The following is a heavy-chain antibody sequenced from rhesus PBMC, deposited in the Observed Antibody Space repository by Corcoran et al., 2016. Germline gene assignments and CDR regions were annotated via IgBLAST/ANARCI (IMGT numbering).Heavy chain of an antibody. J-gene: IGHJ6*01. CDR3: ARYSNYYGLDS. CDR1: GGSISSNY. V-gene: IGHV4-173*01. CDR2: FSGSCGST. D-gene: IGHD4-23*01. Sequence: QLQLQESGPGLVKPSETLSLTCAVSGGSISSNYWSWIRQPPGKGLEWIGRFSGSCGSTDYNPSLKSRVTISTDTSKNQFALKLSSVTAADTAVYYGARYSNYYGLDSWGQGVVVTVSS.